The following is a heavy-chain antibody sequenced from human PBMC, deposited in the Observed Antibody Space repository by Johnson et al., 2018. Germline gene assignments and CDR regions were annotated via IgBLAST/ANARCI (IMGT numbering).Heavy chain of an antibody. CDR2: ISYHGTTN. V-gene: IGHV3-30-3*01. CDR1: GFTFSSYA. D-gene: IGHD3-22*01. Sequence: VQLVQSGGGVVQPGRSXRLSCAASGFTFSSYAMHWVRQAPGKGLEWVAVISYHGTTNYYADSVKGRFTISRANSKNTLYLQMNSLRAEDTAVYYCARTSSGYKDAFDIWGQGTMVTVSS. J-gene: IGHJ3*02. CDR3: ARTSSGYKDAFDI.